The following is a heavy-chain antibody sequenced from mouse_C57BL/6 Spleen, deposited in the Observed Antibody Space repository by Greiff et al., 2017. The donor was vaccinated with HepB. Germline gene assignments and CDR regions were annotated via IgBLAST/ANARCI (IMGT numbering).Heavy chain of an antibody. V-gene: IGHV5-9-1*02. CDR3: TRDRVGSSGYDYAMDY. CDR1: GFTFSSYA. Sequence: EVQRVESGEGLVKPGGSLKLSCAASGFTFSSYAMPWVRQTPEKRLEWVAYISSGGDYIYYADTVKGRFTISRDKARNNLYLQMSSLKSEDTAMYYCTRDRVGSSGYDYAMDYWGQGTSVTVSS. CDR2: ISSGGDYI. J-gene: IGHJ4*01. D-gene: IGHD3-2*02.